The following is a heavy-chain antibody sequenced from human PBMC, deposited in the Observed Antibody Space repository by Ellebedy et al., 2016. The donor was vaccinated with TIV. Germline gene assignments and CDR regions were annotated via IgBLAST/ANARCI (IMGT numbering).Heavy chain of an antibody. Sequence: ASVKVSCKASGYPFSSYPINWVRQAPGQGLEWMGWINTNTGSPSYARGFTGRFVFSLDTSASTAYLQITSLKAEDTAYYYCARTRFGSGSYRFDPWGQGTLVTVSS. V-gene: IGHV7-4-1*02. D-gene: IGHD3-10*01. CDR2: INTNTGSP. CDR1: GYPFSSYP. J-gene: IGHJ5*02. CDR3: ARTRFGSGSYRFDP.